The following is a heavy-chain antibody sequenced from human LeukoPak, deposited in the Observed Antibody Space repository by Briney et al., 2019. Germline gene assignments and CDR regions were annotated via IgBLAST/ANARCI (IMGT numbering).Heavy chain of an antibody. D-gene: IGHD5-18*01. CDR3: ARGGGYSYGPFDY. Sequence: PGGSLRLSCAASAFTFSKNWMHWVRQAPGKGLVWVSHINGDGSYTTYADSVKGRFTISRDNAKNTLYLQMNSLRAEDTAVYHCARGGGYSYGPFDYWGQGTVVTVSS. V-gene: IGHV3-74*01. J-gene: IGHJ4*02. CDR2: INGDGSYT. CDR1: AFTFSKNW.